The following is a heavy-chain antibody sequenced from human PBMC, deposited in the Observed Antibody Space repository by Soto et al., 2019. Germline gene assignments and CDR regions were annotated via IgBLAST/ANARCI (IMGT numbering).Heavy chain of an antibody. Sequence: QVQLVQSGAEVKKPGSSVKVSCKASGGTFSSYAISWVRQAPGQGLEWMGGIIPIFGTANYAQKFQGRVTITADKSTSTAYMELSSLRSEDTAVYYCESSTKGDIVVVVAATDYYYGMDVWGQGTTVTVSS. V-gene: IGHV1-69*06. D-gene: IGHD2-15*01. CDR2: IIPIFGTA. CDR3: ESSTKGDIVVVVAATDYYYGMDV. J-gene: IGHJ6*02. CDR1: GGTFSSYA.